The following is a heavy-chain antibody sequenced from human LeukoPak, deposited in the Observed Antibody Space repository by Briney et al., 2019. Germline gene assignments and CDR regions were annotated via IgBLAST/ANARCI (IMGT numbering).Heavy chain of an antibody. V-gene: IGHV4-59*08. CDR3: ARLLSSGWSHDAFDI. J-gene: IGHJ3*02. Sequence: SETLSLTCTVSGGSISSYYWSWIRQPPGKGLEWIGYIYYSGSTNYNPSLKSRVTISVDTSKNQFSLKLSSVTAADTAVYYCARLLSSGWSHDAFDIWGQGTMVTVSS. CDR1: GGSISSYY. CDR2: IYYSGST. D-gene: IGHD6-19*01.